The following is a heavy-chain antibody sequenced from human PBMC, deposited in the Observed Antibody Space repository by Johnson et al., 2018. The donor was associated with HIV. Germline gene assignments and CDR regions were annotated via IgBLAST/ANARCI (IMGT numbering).Heavy chain of an antibody. CDR2: IWYDGSDK. Sequence: VPLVESGGGVVQPGRSLRLSCAASGFTFSSFGMHWVRQAPGKGLEWVAVIWYDGSDKYYADSVKGRFTISRDNSRNTVYLQMNSLRVEDTAGYYCAKGCRWLLERTYAFDIWGQGTMVTVSS. D-gene: IGHD3-22*01. CDR3: AKGCRWLLERTYAFDI. CDR1: GFTFSSFG. J-gene: IGHJ3*02. V-gene: IGHV3-33*06.